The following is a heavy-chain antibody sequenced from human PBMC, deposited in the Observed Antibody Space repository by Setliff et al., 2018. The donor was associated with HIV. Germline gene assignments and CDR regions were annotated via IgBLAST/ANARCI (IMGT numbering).Heavy chain of an antibody. V-gene: IGHV4-34*01. Sequence: PSETLSLTCAVYGGSFSEYYWSWVRQPPGKGLEWLGSIYYGGSTSYNPSLSSRLTISVDTSKNQVSLRLSSVTAADTGVYYCARHKDPPGSRWIFYYYYMDLWGGGTTVTVSS. CDR3: ARHKDPPGSRWIFYYYYMDL. D-gene: IGHD6-13*01. CDR1: GGSFSEYY. J-gene: IGHJ6*03. CDR2: IYYGGST.